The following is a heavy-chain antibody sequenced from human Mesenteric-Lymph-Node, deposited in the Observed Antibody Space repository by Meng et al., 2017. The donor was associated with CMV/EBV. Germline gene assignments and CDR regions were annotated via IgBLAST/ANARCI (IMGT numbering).Heavy chain of an antibody. CDR1: GYTFTSYA. CDR3: AKQNSGYDSGGGDY. Sequence: SGYTFTSYAVHWVRQAPGQGLEWMGWIDGGSGNTKCSQKFQGRVTLTRDTSASTVYMELSSLRSEDTAVYYCAKQNSGYDSGGGDYWGQGTLVTVSS. J-gene: IGHJ4*02. CDR2: IDGGSGNT. D-gene: IGHD5-12*01. V-gene: IGHV1-3*01.